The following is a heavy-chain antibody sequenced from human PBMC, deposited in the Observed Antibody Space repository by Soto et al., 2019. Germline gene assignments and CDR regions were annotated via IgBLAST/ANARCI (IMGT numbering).Heavy chain of an antibody. D-gene: IGHD3-16*01. V-gene: IGHV3-7*04. J-gene: IGHJ3*01. CDR2: VNLDGSAK. CDR3: ARDGGAFDV. CDR1: GFTFSNYW. Sequence: EVQLVESGGGLVQPGGSQKLSCAASGFTFSNYWMSWVRQAPGKGLEWVANVNLDGSAKYYVDSVKGRFTISRDNAKNSLYMQMNNLRADDTAVYYWARDGGAFDVCGQGTMVTVSS.